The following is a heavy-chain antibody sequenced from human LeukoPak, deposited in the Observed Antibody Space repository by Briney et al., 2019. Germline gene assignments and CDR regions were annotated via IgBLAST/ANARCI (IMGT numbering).Heavy chain of an antibody. D-gene: IGHD6-13*01. Sequence: GASVKVSCKASGYTFTGYYMHWVRQAPGQGLEWMGGIIPIFGTANYAQKFQGRVTITADESTSTAYMELSSLRSEDTAVYYCARGSSWYSGTDYWGQGTLVTASS. CDR3: ARGSSWYSGTDY. CDR2: IIPIFGTA. J-gene: IGHJ4*02. CDR1: GYTFTGYY. V-gene: IGHV1-69*13.